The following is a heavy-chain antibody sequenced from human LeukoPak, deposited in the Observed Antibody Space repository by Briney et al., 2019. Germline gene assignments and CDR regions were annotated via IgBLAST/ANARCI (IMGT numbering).Heavy chain of an antibody. D-gene: IGHD5-18*01. J-gene: IGHJ5*02. V-gene: IGHV3-48*03. Sequence: GGSQRLSCTASGFTFFSYEMYRVRQAPGKGLEWVSYISISDSTKYYADSVKGRFTISRDNAKSSLYLQMNSLRAEDTAVYYCARDAREGRVYGYEAGWFDPWGQGTLVTVSS. CDR1: GFTFFSYE. CDR3: ARDAREGRVYGYEAGWFDP. CDR2: ISISDSTK.